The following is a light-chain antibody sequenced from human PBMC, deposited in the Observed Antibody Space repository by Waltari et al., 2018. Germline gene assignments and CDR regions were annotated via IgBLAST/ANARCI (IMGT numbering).Light chain of an antibody. CDR2: KAS. V-gene: IGKV1-5*03. CDR3: HQYNSFWGT. CDR1: QNISRW. J-gene: IGKJ2*01. Sequence: DIQMTQSHSPLSASVGDRVTITCRASQNISRWLAWYQQTPGKAPRLLIYKASNLHSGVPSRFSGSGSETEFTLTISSLQPNDFVTYYCHQYNSFWGTFGQGTKLDI.